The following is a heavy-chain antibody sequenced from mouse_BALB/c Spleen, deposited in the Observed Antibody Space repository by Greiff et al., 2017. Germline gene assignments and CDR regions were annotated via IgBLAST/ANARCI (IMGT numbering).Heavy chain of an antibody. CDR2: ISYDGSN. CDR1: GYSITSGYY. D-gene: IGHD2-1*01. V-gene: IGHV3-6*02. J-gene: IGHJ2*01. CDR3: ARAYGNYVGY. Sequence: EVQRVESGPGLVKPSQSLSLTCSVTGYSITSGYYWNWIRQFPGNKLEWMGYISYDGSNNYNPSLKNRISITRDTSKNQFFLKLNSVTTEDTATYYCARAYGNYVGYWGQGTTLTVSS.